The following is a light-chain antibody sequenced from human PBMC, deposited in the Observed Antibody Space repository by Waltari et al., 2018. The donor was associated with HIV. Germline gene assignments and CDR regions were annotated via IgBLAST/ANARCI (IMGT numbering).Light chain of an antibody. V-gene: IGKV3-20*01. Sequence: EIVLTQSPGTLSLSPGERATLSCGASQSVSRTYSAWYQQKPGQAPRLLIYAASSRAAGIPDRFSGSGSGTDFTLTISRLEPEDFAVYFCQQFGTSAPLTFGGGTKVEIK. CDR2: AAS. CDR3: QQFGTSAPLT. CDR1: QSVSRTY. J-gene: IGKJ4*01.